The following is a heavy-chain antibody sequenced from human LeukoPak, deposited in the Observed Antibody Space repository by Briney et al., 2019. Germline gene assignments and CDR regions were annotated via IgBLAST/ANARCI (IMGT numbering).Heavy chain of an antibody. CDR2: IQQDGSEK. Sequence: GGSLRLSCEASGFTFKAYWMSWVRQAPGTGLEWVANIQQDGSEKNYVDSVKGQFTISRDNARNSLYLEMNSLRAEDTAVYYCARLRYTYGKNFDYWGQGTLVTVSS. CDR1: GFTFKAYW. V-gene: IGHV3-7*01. J-gene: IGHJ4*02. D-gene: IGHD5-18*01. CDR3: ARLRYTYGKNFDY.